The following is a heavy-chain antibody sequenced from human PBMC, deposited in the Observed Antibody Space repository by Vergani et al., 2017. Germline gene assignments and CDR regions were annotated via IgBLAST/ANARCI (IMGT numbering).Heavy chain of an antibody. Sequence: QVHLVESGGGVVQPGRSLTLSCVASGFSFRGHGMHWVRQAPGKGLEWVAVIWYDGSNKYYADSVKGRFTISRDNSQNTVNLQMNSLRVDDTAVYYCARDRYYLGSGCYPYFYYYGLDVWGQGTAVTVSS. V-gene: IGHV3-33*08. J-gene: IGHJ6*02. CDR3: ARDRYYLGSGCYPYFYYYGLDV. CDR1: GFSFRGHG. CDR2: IWYDGSNK. D-gene: IGHD3-10*01.